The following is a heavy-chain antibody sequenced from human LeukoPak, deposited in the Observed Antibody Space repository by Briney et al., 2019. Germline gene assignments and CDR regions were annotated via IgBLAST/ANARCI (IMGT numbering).Heavy chain of an antibody. CDR1: GGSISSGDYY. J-gene: IGHJ4*02. CDR3: ARDANYYDSSGYSTHFDY. V-gene: IGHV4-30-4*01. D-gene: IGHD3-22*01. Sequence: SETLSLTCTVSGGSISSGDYYWSWIRQPPGKGLEWIGYIYYGGSTYYNPSLKSRVTISVDTSKNQFSLKLGSVTAADTAVYYCARDANYYDSSGYSTHFDYWGQGTLVTVSS. CDR2: IYYGGST.